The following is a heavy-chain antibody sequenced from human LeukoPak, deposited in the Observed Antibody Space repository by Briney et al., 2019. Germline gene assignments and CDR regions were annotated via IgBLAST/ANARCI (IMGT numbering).Heavy chain of an antibody. D-gene: IGHD4-17*01. CDR2: ISYDGSNK. Sequence: GGSLRLSCAASGFTFTTYGIHWVRQAPGKGLEWVAVISYDGSNKYYADSVKGRFTISRDNSKNTLYLQMNSLRAEDTAVYYCARDGAVTNGRYFDYWGQGTLVTVSS. CDR1: GFTFTTYG. V-gene: IGHV3-30*03. J-gene: IGHJ4*02. CDR3: ARDGAVTNGRYFDY.